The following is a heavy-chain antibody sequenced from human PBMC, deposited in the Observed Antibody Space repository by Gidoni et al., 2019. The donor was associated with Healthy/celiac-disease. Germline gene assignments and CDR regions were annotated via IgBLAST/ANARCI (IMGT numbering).Heavy chain of an antibody. V-gene: IGHV5-51*01. Sequence: SYWIGWVRQMPGKGLEWMGIIYPGDSDTRYSPSFQGQVTISADKSISTAYLQWSSLKASDTAMYYCARRAGTTVFSDYWGQGTLVTVSS. CDR1: SYW. J-gene: IGHJ4*02. D-gene: IGHD1-7*01. CDR3: ARRAGTTVFSDY. CDR2: IYPGDSDT.